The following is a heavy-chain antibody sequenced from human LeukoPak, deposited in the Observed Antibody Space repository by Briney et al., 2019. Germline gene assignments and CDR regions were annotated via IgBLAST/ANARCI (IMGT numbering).Heavy chain of an antibody. D-gene: IGHD6-6*01. Sequence: SETLSFTCSVSGGSITVYYWNWLRQSPGKGLEWIGSISYSGSTNYNPSLKSRVTISIDTSKNRFSLKVSSVIAADTAMYYCARGGSRSYTSSTLDYWGQGTLVTVSS. J-gene: IGHJ4*02. CDR3: ARGGSRSYTSSTLDY. CDR2: ISYSGST. CDR1: GGSITVYY. V-gene: IGHV4-59*12.